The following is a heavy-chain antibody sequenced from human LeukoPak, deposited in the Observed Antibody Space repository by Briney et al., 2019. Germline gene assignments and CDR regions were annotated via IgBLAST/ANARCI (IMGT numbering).Heavy chain of an antibody. Sequence: GGSLRLSCAASGFTFSSYSMNWVRQAPGKGLEWVSYISSSSSTIYYADSVKGRFTISRDNAKNSLYLQMNSLRAEDTAVYYCARDLQCGGDCHYDAFDLWGQGTMVTVSS. CDR3: ARDLQCGGDCHYDAFDL. CDR2: ISSSSSTI. D-gene: IGHD2-21*02. CDR1: GFTFSSYS. V-gene: IGHV3-48*01. J-gene: IGHJ3*01.